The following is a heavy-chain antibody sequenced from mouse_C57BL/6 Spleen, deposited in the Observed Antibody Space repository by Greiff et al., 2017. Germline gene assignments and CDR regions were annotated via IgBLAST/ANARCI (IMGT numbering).Heavy chain of an antibody. CDR2: ISGGGSYT. V-gene: IGHV5-4*01. CDR3: AGGGTGSYFDY. Sequence: EVQGVESGGGLVKPGGSLKLSCAASGFTFSSYAMSWVRQTPEKRLEWVATISGGGSYTYYPDNVKGRFTISRDNAKNNLYLQMSHLKSEDTAMYYCAGGGTGSYFDYWGQGTTLTVSS. J-gene: IGHJ2*01. CDR1: GFTFSSYA. D-gene: IGHD4-1*01.